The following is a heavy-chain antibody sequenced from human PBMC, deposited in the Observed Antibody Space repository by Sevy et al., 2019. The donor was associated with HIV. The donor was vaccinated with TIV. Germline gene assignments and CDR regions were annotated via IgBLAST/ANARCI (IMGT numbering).Heavy chain of an antibody. CDR3: ALGYYDSSGYYDY. CDR1: GGSFSGYY. Sequence: SETLSLTCAVYGGSFSGYYWSWIRQPPGKGLEWIGEINHSGSTNYNPSLNSRVTISVDTSKNQFSLKLSSVTAADTAVYYCALGYYDSSGYYDYWGQGTLVTVSS. CDR2: INHSGST. J-gene: IGHJ4*02. D-gene: IGHD3-22*01. V-gene: IGHV4-34*01.